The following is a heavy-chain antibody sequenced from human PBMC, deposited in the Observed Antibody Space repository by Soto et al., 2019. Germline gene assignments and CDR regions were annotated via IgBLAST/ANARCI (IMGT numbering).Heavy chain of an antibody. CDR1: GFTVSSNY. CDR2: IYSGGST. V-gene: IGHV3-53*01. CDR3: ARDFSPKYSSSPEDYYGMDV. J-gene: IGHJ6*02. D-gene: IGHD6-6*01. Sequence: ESGGGLIQPGGSLRLSCAASGFTVSSNYMSWVRQAPGKGLEWVSVIYSGGSTYYADSVKGRFTISRDNSKNTLYLQMNSLRAEDTAVYYCARDFSPKYSSSPEDYYGMDVWGQGTTVTVSS.